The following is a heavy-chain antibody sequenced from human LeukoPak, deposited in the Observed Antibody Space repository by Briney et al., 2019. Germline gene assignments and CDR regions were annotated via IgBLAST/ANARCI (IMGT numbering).Heavy chain of an antibody. CDR2: ISGSGGST. J-gene: IGHJ3*02. CDR1: GFTFSSYA. D-gene: IGHD3-10*01. V-gene: IGHV3-23*01. CDR3: AKGRLYGSGYPDAFDI. Sequence: AGGSLRLSCAASGFTFSSYAMSWVRQAPGKGLEWVSAISGSGGSTYYADSVKGRFTISRDNSKNTLYLQMNSLRAEDTAVYYCAKGRLYGSGYPDAFDIWGQGTMVTVSS.